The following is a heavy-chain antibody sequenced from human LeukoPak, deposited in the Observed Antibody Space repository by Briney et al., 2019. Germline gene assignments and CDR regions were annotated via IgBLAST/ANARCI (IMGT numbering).Heavy chain of an antibody. Sequence: SETLSLTCTVSGGSISSYYWNWIRQPPGKGLEWIGYIYYSGSTNYNPSLKSRVTISVDTSKNQFSLKLSSVTAADTAVYYCARHHYDYGDHYYFDYWGQGTLVTVSS. CDR2: IYYSGST. D-gene: IGHD4-17*01. CDR1: GGSISSYY. J-gene: IGHJ4*02. V-gene: IGHV4-59*08. CDR3: ARHHYDYGDHYYFDY.